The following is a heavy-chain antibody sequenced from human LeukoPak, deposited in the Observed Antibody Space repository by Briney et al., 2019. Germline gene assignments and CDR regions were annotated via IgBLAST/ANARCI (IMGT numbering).Heavy chain of an antibody. D-gene: IGHD3-22*01. V-gene: IGHV1-46*01. CDR2: INPSGGNT. CDR1: GYTFTGYY. Sequence: ASVRVSCKASGYTFTGYYMHWVRQAPGQGLEWMGIINPSGGNTNYAQRFQGRVTMTRDMSTSTVYMELSSLRSEDTAVYYCARERSSGYNDAFDIWGQGTMVTVSS. CDR3: ARERSSGYNDAFDI. J-gene: IGHJ3*02.